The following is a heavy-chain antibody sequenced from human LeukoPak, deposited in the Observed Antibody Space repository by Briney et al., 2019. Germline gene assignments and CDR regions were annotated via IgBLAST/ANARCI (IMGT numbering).Heavy chain of an antibody. J-gene: IGHJ4*02. Sequence: SETLSLTCTVSGGSISSYYWSWIRQPPGKGLEWIGYIYYSGSTNYNPSLKSRVTISVDTSKNQFSLKLSSVTAADTAVYYCARYYYGSGTELVYYFDYWDQGTLVTVSS. D-gene: IGHD3-10*01. V-gene: IGHV4-59*01. CDR1: GGSISSYY. CDR2: IYYSGST. CDR3: ARYYYGSGTELVYYFDY.